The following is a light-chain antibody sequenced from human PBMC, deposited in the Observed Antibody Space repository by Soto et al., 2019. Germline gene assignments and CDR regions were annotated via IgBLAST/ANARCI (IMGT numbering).Light chain of an antibody. Sequence: DIQMTQSPASLSVSVGGRVTVTCRASQSIVNNLNWYQQKPGKAPKVLIYGASSLQSGVPSRFSGNGSGTDFTLIISGLRPEDFGTYYCQQSYSSPVTFGQGTRLEIK. J-gene: IGKJ5*01. CDR3: QQSYSSPVT. V-gene: IGKV1-39*01. CDR2: GAS. CDR1: QSIVNN.